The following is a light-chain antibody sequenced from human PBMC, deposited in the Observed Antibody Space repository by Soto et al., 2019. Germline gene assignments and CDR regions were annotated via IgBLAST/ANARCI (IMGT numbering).Light chain of an antibody. V-gene: IGKV1-9*01. CDR1: QDISRY. Sequence: DIQLTQSPSFLSASVGDRVTITCRASQDISRYLAWYQQKAGKAPKLLIYAASTLQKGVPSRFSGSGSGTEFTLTISSLQPDDFATYYCQQLNTYPPCTFGPGTEVDI. CDR3: QQLNTYPPCT. CDR2: AAS. J-gene: IGKJ3*01.